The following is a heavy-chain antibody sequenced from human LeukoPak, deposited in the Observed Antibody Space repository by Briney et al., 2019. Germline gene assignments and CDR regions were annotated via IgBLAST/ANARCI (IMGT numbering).Heavy chain of an antibody. D-gene: IGHD3-16*01. Sequence: SETLSLTCDVSGASITQTNYWTWVSQPPGKGLEWIGEVNLQGSTNYNPSLMGRVAISVDTSENHVSLQLTSVTAADTAVYYCAREGGPYRPLDYSGQGTLVTVS. CDR2: VNLQGST. CDR3: AREGGPYRPLDY. V-gene: IGHV4-4*02. J-gene: IGHJ4*02. CDR1: GASITQTNY.